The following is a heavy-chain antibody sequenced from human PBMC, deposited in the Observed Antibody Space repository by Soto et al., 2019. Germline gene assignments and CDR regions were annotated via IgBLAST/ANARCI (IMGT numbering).Heavy chain of an antibody. CDR1: GYTFTSYC. D-gene: IGHD6-19*01. J-gene: IGHJ5*02. CDR3: ARVLEQWLVRGFDP. Sequence: ASVKVSCKASGYTFTSYCISWVRQAPGQGLEWMGWISAYNGNTNYAQKLQGRVTMTTDTSTSTAYMELRSLRSDDTAVYYCARVLEQWLVRGFDPWGQGTLVTVSS. CDR2: ISAYNGNT. V-gene: IGHV1-18*04.